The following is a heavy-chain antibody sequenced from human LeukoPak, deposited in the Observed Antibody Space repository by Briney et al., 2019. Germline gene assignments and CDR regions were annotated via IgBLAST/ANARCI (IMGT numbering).Heavy chain of an antibody. CDR3: ARDHGIAALDY. J-gene: IGHJ4*02. V-gene: IGHV3-11*04. CDR2: ISSSGSTI. D-gene: IGHD6-6*01. Sequence: PGGSLRLSCAASGFTVSSNYMSWVRQAPGKGLEWVSYISSSGSTIYYADSVKGRFTISGDNAKNSLYLQMNSLRAEDTAVYYCARDHGIAALDYWGQGTLVTVSS. CDR1: GFTVSSNY.